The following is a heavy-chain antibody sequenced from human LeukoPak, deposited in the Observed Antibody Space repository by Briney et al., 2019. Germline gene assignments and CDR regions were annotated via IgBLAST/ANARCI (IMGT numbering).Heavy chain of an antibody. V-gene: IGHV4-59*12. CDR1: GGSISSYY. CDR2: IYYSGST. D-gene: IGHD3-10*01. CDR3: ATVLLWFGSKGWFDP. J-gene: IGHJ5*02. Sequence: SETLSLTCTVSGGSISSYYWSWIRQPPGKGLEWIGYIYYSGSTNYNPSLKSRVTISVDTSKNQFSLKLSSVTAADTAVYYCATVLLWFGSKGWFDPWGQGTLVTVSS.